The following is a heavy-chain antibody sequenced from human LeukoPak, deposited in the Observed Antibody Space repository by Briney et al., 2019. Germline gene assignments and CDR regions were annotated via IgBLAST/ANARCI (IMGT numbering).Heavy chain of an antibody. CDR1: GYTFTDYY. D-gene: IGHD3-10*01. Sequence: ASVKVSCKASGYTFTDYYMHWVRQAPGQRLEWMGWINPNSGGTGYAQNFQGRVTMTRDTSISTAYMELSRLRSDDTAVYYCANSIFRGATNWFDLWGQGTLVTVSS. V-gene: IGHV1-2*02. CDR3: ANSIFRGATNWFDL. J-gene: IGHJ5*02. CDR2: INPNSGGT.